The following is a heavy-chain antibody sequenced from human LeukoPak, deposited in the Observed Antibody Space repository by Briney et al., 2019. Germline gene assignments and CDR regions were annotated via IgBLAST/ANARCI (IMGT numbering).Heavy chain of an antibody. CDR3: AKWGDYDVLTGYYVSDY. CDR2: ITGSGGNT. J-gene: IGHJ4*02. V-gene: IGHV3-23*01. CDR1: GFTFSNYA. D-gene: IGHD3-9*01. Sequence: GASLRLSCVASGFTFSNYAMSWVPQAPGKGPEWVSAITGSGGNTYYADSVKGRFTISRDNSKNTVFLQMNSLRAEDTAVYYCAKWGDYDVLTGYYVSDYWGQGTLVTVSS.